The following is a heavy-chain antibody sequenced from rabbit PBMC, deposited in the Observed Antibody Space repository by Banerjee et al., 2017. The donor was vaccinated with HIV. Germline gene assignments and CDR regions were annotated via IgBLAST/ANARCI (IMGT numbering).Heavy chain of an antibody. CDR1: GFSFSSSYY. D-gene: IGHD8-1*01. J-gene: IGHJ4*01. CDR2: IYAGSSGST. CDR3: ARDAGTTYYSGYFNL. V-gene: IGHV1S40*01. Sequence: QSLEESGGDLVKPGASLTLTCTASGFSFSSSYYMCWVRQAPGKGLEWIACIYAGSSGSTYYASWAKGRFTISKTSSTTVTLQMTSLTAADTATYFCARDAGTTYYSGYFNLWGPGTLVTVS.